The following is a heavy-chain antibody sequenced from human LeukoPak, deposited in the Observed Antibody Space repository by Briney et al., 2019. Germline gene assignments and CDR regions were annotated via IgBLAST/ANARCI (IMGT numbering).Heavy chain of an antibody. Sequence: ASVKVSCKASGYTFTGYYMHWVRQAPGQGLEWMGWINPNSGGTNYAQKFQGRVTMTRDTSISTAYMELSRLRSDDPAVYYCARVVVPVSINWFDPWGQGTLVTVSS. CDR1: GYTFTGYY. D-gene: IGHD2-2*01. CDR2: INPNSGGT. J-gene: IGHJ5*02. CDR3: ARVVVPVSINWFDP. V-gene: IGHV1-2*02.